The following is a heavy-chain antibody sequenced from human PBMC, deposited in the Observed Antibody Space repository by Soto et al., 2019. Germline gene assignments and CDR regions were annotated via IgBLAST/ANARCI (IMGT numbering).Heavy chain of an antibody. Sequence: EVQLVESGGGLVKPGGSLRLSCAASGFSFSSYSMNWVRQAPGKGLEWVSSISRSSSNINHADSVKGRFTISRDNAKNSLYLQMNSLRAEDTAVYYCARDPSGIYGSPSYMDVWGKGTTVIVSS. J-gene: IGHJ6*03. CDR1: GFSFSSYS. V-gene: IGHV3-21*02. D-gene: IGHD4-17*01. CDR3: ARDPSGIYGSPSYMDV. CDR2: ISRSSSNI.